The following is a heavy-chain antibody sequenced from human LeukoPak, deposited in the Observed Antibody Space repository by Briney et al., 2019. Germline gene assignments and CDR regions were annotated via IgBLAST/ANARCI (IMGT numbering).Heavy chain of an antibody. D-gene: IGHD3-10*01. J-gene: IGHJ4*02. CDR2: INWNGGST. Sequence: GGSLRLSCAASGFTFDDYGMSWVRQAPGKGLEWVSGINWNGGSTGYADSVKGRFTISRDNAKNSLYLQMNSLRAEDTAVYYCARGYGSGSYYQPYYFDYWGQGTLVTVSS. V-gene: IGHV3-20*04. CDR3: ARGYGSGSYYQPYYFDY. CDR1: GFTFDDYG.